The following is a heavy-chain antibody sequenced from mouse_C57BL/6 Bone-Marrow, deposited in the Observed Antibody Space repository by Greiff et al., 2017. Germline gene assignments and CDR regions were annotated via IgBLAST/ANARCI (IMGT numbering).Heavy chain of an antibody. CDR3: SRHEGGYDDIYY. D-gene: IGHD2-2*01. CDR1: GFTFSSYG. J-gene: IGHJ2*01. CDR2: ISSGGSYT. V-gene: IGHV5-6*01. Sequence: EVKLMESGGDLVKPGGSLKLSCAASGFTFSSYGMSWVLQTPDKRLEWVATISSGGSYTYYPDSVKGRFTISRDNAKNTLYLQMSSLKSEDTAMYYCSRHEGGYDDIYYWGQGTPLTVSS.